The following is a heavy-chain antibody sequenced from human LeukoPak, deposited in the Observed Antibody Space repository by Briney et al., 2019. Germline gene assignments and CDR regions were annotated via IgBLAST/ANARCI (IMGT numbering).Heavy chain of an antibody. J-gene: IGHJ4*02. CDR1: GITFRIHG. V-gene: IGHV3-30*02. CDR2: IRYDGSRQ. CDR3: AKGGQYDSDSFFDF. Sequence: GGSLRLSCTASGITFRIHGMFWVRQAPGKGLEWVASIRYDGSRQFYADSVKGRFTISRDNSRNTVDVQMNSLRSEDSALYYCAKGGQYDSDSFFDFWGQGTLVTVSS. D-gene: IGHD3-22*01.